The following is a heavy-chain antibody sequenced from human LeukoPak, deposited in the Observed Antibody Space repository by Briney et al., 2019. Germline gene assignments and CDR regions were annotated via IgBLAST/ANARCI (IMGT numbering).Heavy chain of an antibody. Sequence: GASVKVSCKASGYTFTGYYMHWVRQAPGQGLEWMGWINPNGGGTNYAQKFQGRVTMTRDTSISTAYMELSRLRSDDTAVYYCARDLAEYCTNGVCPRYYYYYMDVWGKGTTVTVSS. J-gene: IGHJ6*03. CDR1: GYTFTGYY. CDR3: ARDLAEYCTNGVCPRYYYYYMDV. CDR2: INPNGGGT. V-gene: IGHV1-2*02. D-gene: IGHD2-8*01.